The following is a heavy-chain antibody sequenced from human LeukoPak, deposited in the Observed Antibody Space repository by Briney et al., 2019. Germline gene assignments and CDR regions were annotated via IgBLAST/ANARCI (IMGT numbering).Heavy chain of an antibody. CDR1: GFTFSSYS. V-gene: IGHV3-21*01. D-gene: IGHD3-3*01. J-gene: IGHJ4*02. CDR3: ARDPYYDFWSGYYDY. CDR2: ISSGSTYI. Sequence: GGSLRLSCAASGFTFSSYSMNWVRQAPGKGLEWVSSISSGSTYIYYADSVKGRFTISRDNAKNSLYLQMNSLRAEDTAVYYCARDPYYDFWSGYYDYWGQGTLVTVSS.